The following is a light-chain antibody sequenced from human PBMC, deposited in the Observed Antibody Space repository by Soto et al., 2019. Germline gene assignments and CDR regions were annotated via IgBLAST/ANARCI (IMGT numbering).Light chain of an antibody. CDR3: QQYNNWPQT. V-gene: IGKV3-15*01. CDR1: QSVSSS. Sequence: EIVMTQSPATLSVSPGERATLSCRASQSVSSSLAWYQQKPGQAPRLLIYGASTRATGIPARFSGSGSGTEFTLTISSLQSEDFAAYYCQQYNNWPQTFGQGTKVDIK. CDR2: GAS. J-gene: IGKJ1*01.